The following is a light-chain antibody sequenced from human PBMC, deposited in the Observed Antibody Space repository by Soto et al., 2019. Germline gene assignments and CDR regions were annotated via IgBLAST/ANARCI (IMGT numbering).Light chain of an antibody. CDR2: GAS. J-gene: IGKJ2*01. V-gene: IGKV3-20*01. Sequence: EIVLTQSPGTLSLSPGERATLSCRASQSVSSNYLAWYQQKPGQAPRLLIYGASSRATGIPDSFSGSGSGTDFTFTISRLEPEDFAVYYCQHYGRSAYTFGQGTTLEIK. CDR3: QHYGRSAYT. CDR1: QSVSSNY.